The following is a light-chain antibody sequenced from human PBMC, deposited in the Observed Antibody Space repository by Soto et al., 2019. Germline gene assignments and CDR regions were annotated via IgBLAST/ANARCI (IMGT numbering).Light chain of an antibody. J-gene: IGKJ1*01. Sequence: EVVMTQSPATLSVSPGEGVTLSCRANQGIGDTLAWYQHKPGQTPRLLIYDTSTRATGVPARFSGSRSGPEFTLTINSLQSEDFEVYYCHQSQSWPRTLGQGTKVDIK. V-gene: IGKV3-15*01. CDR3: HQSQSWPRT. CDR1: QGIGDT. CDR2: DTS.